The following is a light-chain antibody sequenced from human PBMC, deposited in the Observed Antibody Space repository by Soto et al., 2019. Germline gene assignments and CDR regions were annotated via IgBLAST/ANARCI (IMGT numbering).Light chain of an antibody. Sequence: QSALTQPASVSGSPGQSITISGTGTSSDVGSYNLVSWYQQHPGKAPQLMIYEDSKRPSGVSNRFSGSKSGNTASLTISGLQAEDEADYYCCSYAGSSTWVFGGGTKLTVL. V-gene: IGLV2-23*01. CDR1: SSDVGSYNL. CDR2: EDS. CDR3: CSYAGSSTWV. J-gene: IGLJ3*02.